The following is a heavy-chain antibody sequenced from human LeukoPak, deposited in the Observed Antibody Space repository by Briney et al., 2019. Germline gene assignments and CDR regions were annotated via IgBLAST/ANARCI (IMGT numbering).Heavy chain of an antibody. Sequence: PSETLSLTCTVSGGSISSSSYYWGWIRQPPGKGLWWIGSIYYSGSTYYNPSLKSRVTISVDTSKNQFSLKLSSVTAADTAVYYCARVTGAYYYYGMDVWGQGTTVTVSS. D-gene: IGHD7-27*01. V-gene: IGHV4-39*07. J-gene: IGHJ6*02. CDR3: ARVTGAYYYYGMDV. CDR1: GGSISSSSYY. CDR2: IYYSGST.